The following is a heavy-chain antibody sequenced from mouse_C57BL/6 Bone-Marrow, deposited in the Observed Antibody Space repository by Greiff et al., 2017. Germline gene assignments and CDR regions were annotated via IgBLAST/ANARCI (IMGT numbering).Heavy chain of an antibody. V-gene: IGHV14-4*01. Sequence: EVQLQQSGAELVRPGASVKLSCTASGFNIKDDYMHWVKQRPEQGLEWIGWIDPGNGDTEYASKFQGKATITADTSSNTAYLQLSSLTSEDTAVYYCTTWGGSSLGYAMDYWGQGTSVTVSS. J-gene: IGHJ4*01. D-gene: IGHD1-1*01. CDR1: GFNIKDDY. CDR2: IDPGNGDT. CDR3: TTWGGSSLGYAMDY.